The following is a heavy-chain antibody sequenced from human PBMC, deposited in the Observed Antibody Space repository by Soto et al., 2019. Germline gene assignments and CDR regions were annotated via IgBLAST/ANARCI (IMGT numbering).Heavy chain of an antibody. CDR3: ARDWHDEDY. Sequence: QVQLVESGGGVVQPGTSLRLSCAASGFIFSDYGMHWVRQAPGKGPEWVALISFDGSSKYYADSVKGRFTISRDNSHMYLQMNRLRADDTAVYYCARDWHDEDYWGQGTLVTVSS. V-gene: IGHV3-30*03. J-gene: IGHJ4*02. CDR1: GFIFSDYG. D-gene: IGHD3-16*01. CDR2: ISFDGSSK.